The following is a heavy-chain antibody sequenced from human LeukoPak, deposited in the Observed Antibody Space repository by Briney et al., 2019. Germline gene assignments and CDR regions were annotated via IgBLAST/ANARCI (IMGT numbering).Heavy chain of an antibody. CDR3: ARSVPYSSPSSN. V-gene: IGHV1-2*02. Sequence: GASVKVSCKASGYSFTGFYIQWMRQAPGQGLEWMGWINPNTGDTSSAPKFQGRITLTSDTSIRTAYMEISRLTSDDTAVYFCARSVPYSSPSSNWGQGTLVTVSS. J-gene: IGHJ4*02. D-gene: IGHD6-13*01. CDR1: GYSFTGFY. CDR2: INPNTGDT.